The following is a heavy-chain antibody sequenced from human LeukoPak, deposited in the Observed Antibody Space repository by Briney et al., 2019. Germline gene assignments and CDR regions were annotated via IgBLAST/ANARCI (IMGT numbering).Heavy chain of an antibody. CDR2: MNPNSGNT. CDR3: ARTSYDSSGYSSWFDP. D-gene: IGHD3-22*01. Sequence: ASVKVSCKASGYTFTSYDINWVRQATGQGLEWMGWMNPNSGNTGYAQKFQGRVTMTTDTSTSTAYMELRSLRSDDTAVYYCARTSYDSSGYSSWFDPWGQGTLVTVSS. V-gene: IGHV1-8*01. J-gene: IGHJ5*02. CDR1: GYTFTSYD.